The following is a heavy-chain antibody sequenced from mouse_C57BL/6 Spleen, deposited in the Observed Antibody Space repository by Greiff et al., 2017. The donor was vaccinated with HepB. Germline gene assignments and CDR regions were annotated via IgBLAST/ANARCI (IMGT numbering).Heavy chain of an antibody. J-gene: IGHJ3*01. CDR2: ISDGGSYT. Sequence: EVQRVESGGGLVKPGGSLKLSCAASGFTFSSYAMSWVRQTPEKRLEWVATISDGGSYTYYPDNVKGRFTISRDNAKNNLYLQMSHLKSEDTAMYYCARDGYSNYVAYWGQGTLVTVSA. CDR3: ARDGYSNYVAY. D-gene: IGHD2-5*01. V-gene: IGHV5-4*01. CDR1: GFTFSSYA.